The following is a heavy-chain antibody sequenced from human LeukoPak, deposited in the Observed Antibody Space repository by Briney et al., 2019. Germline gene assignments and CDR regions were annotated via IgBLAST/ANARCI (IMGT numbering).Heavy chain of an antibody. CDR2: IYYRGST. CDR1: GGSINYYY. J-gene: IGHJ4*02. V-gene: IGHV4-59*01. Sequence: SETLSLTCTVSGGSINYYYWSWIRQPPGKGLEWIGYIYYRGSTNYNPSLNSRVTISVDTSKSQFSLKLTSVTAADTAVYYCARTTGNYGYYFDYWGQGTLVTVSS. CDR3: ARTTGNYGYYFDY. D-gene: IGHD1-7*01.